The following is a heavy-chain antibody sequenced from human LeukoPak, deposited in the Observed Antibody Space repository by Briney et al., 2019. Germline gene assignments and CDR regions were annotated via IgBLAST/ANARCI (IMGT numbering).Heavy chain of an antibody. CDR3: ARDWDGELCD. CDR1: GFTFDDYA. Sequence: PGGSLRLSCAASGFTFDDYAMPWVRQAPGKGLEWVSGISWNSGSIGYADSVKGRFTISRDNAKNSLYLQMNNLRVDDTAVYYCARDWDGELCDWGQGTKVTVSS. D-gene: IGHD1-26*01. CDR2: ISWNSGSI. J-gene: IGHJ3*01. V-gene: IGHV3-9*01.